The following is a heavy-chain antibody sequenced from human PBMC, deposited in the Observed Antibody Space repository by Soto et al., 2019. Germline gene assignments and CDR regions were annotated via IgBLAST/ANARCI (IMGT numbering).Heavy chain of an antibody. CDR3: ARLIAVAPGGYYYGMDA. CDR2: ISSSSSYI. V-gene: IGHV3-21*01. CDR1: GFTFSSYS. J-gene: IGHJ6*02. Sequence: GGSLRLSCAASGFTFSSYSMNWVRQAPGKGLEWVSSISSSSSYIYYADSVKGRFTISRDNAKNSLYLQMNSLRAEDTAVYYCARLIAVAPGGYYYGMDAWGQGTTVTVSS. D-gene: IGHD6-19*01.